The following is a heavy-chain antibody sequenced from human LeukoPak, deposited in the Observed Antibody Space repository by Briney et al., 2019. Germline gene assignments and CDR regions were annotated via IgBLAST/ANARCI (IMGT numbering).Heavy chain of an antibody. V-gene: IGHV4-59*12. J-gene: IGHJ3*02. CDR2: IYYSGCT. Sequence: PSETLSLTCTVSGGSISSYYWSWIRQPPGKGLEWIGYIYYSGCTNYNPSLKSRVTISVDTSKNQFSLKLSSVTAADTAVYYCARDSHRRRYYYDSSGFDAFEIWGQGTMVTVSS. CDR3: ARDSHRRRYYYDSSGFDAFEI. CDR1: GGSISSYY. D-gene: IGHD3-22*01.